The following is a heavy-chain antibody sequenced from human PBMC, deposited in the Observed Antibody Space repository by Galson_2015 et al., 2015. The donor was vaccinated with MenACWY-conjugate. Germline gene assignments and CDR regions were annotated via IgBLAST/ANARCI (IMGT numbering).Heavy chain of an antibody. D-gene: IGHD4-17*01. J-gene: IGHJ6*02. CDR1: RFTFSTYG. V-gene: IGHV3-7*03. CDR3: VRDGDYGDNEGMDV. CDR2: IHQDGGRK. Sequence: SLRLSCAASRFTFSTYGMHWVRQAPGKGLEWVANIHQDGGRKYYADSLKGRFTISRDNAKNSVFLQMTSLRPEDTAVYYCVRDGDYGDNEGMDVWGQGTTVTVSS.